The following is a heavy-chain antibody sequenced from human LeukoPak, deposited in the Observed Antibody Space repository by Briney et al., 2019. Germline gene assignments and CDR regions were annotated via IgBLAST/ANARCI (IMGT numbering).Heavy chain of an antibody. D-gene: IGHD3/OR15-3a*01. V-gene: IGHV3-11*04. CDR1: GFKFSDYY. J-gene: IGHJ6*03. CDR3: ARDGTGYPDSPWDSYMDV. Sequence: GSLRLSCAASGFKFSDYYMNWIRQAPGKGLEWLSYISRSGTTIYYADSVKGRFTISRDNAKNSVYLQLNSLSAEDTAVYYCARDGTGYPDSPWDSYMDVWGKGNNFIVSS. CDR2: ISRSGTTI.